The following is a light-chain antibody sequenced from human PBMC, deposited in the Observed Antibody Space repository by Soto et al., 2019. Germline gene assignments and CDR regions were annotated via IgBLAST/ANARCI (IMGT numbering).Light chain of an antibody. Sequence: EIVLTQSPATLSLSPGERATLSGRASQSIGSHLAWYQQRPGQPPKVLISSASHRATGIPARFSGSGSGTDFTLTISSLEPEDFAVYYCQQRSNWPPLTFGGGTKVEIK. J-gene: IGKJ4*01. CDR1: QSIGSH. CDR3: QQRSNWPPLT. V-gene: IGKV3-11*01. CDR2: SAS.